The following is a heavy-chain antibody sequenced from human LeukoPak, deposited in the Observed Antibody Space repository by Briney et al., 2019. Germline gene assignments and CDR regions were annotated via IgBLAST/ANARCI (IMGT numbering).Heavy chain of an antibody. J-gene: IGHJ4*02. CDR3: ARHPRPGASSSCYYFDY. Sequence: PSETLSLTCTVSGGSISPYYWSWIRQPPGKGLEWIGYIYYSGTTSYNPSLKSRVTISVDTSKNQFSLRLSSVTAADTAVYYCARHPRPGASSSCYYFDYWGQGTLVTVSS. V-gene: IGHV4-59*08. D-gene: IGHD6-13*01. CDR2: IYYSGTT. CDR1: GGSISPYY.